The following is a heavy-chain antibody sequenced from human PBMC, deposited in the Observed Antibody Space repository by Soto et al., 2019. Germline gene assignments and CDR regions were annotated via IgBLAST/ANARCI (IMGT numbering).Heavy chain of an antibody. V-gene: IGHV1-3*01. J-gene: IGHJ4*02. CDR3: ASYRITMVRGVIPALDY. D-gene: IGHD3-10*01. CDR1: GYTFTSYA. Sequence: ASVKVSCKASGYTFTSYAMHWVRQAPGQRLEWMGWINAGNGNTKYSQKFQGRVTITRDTSASTAYMELSSLRSEDTAVYYCASYRITMVRGVIPALDYWGQGTLVTVSS. CDR2: INAGNGNT.